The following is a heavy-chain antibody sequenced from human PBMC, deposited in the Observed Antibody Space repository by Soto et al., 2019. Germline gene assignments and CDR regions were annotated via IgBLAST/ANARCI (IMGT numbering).Heavy chain of an antibody. CDR1: GFTFSSYA. CDR3: ANMRGNYVYYYYYMDV. J-gene: IGHJ6*03. Sequence: EVQLLESGGGLVQPGGSLRLPCAASGFTFSSYAMSWVRQAPGKGLGWVSAISGSGGSTYYADSVKGRFTIARDNSKNTLYLQMNGLRAEDTAVYYCANMRGNYVYYYYYMDVWGKGTTVTVSS. CDR2: ISGSGGST. D-gene: IGHD1-7*01. V-gene: IGHV3-23*01.